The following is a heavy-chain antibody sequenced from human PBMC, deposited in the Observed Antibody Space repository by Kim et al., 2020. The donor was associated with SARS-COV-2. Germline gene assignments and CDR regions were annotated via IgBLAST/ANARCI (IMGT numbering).Heavy chain of an antibody. CDR3: AKDLWVSITIFGVPDAFDI. CDR2: ISGSGGST. CDR1: GFTFSSYA. V-gene: IGHV3-23*01. D-gene: IGHD3-3*01. J-gene: IGHJ3*02. Sequence: GGSLRLSCAASGFTFSSYAMSWVRQAPGKGLEWVSAISGSGGSTYYADSVKGRFTISRDNSKNTLYLQMNSLRAEDTAVYYCAKDLWVSITIFGVPDAFDIWGQGTMVTVSS.